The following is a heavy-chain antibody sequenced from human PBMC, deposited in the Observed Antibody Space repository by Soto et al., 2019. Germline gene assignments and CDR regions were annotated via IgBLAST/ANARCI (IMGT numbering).Heavy chain of an antibody. CDR1: AYPFTSFY. Sequence: QVQLVQSGAEVKKPGASVKISCKASAYPFTSFYIHWVRQAPGQGLEWIGMINPSGGSTTYAQKFQGSVTLTRDTSTNTVYMELTGLKYDDTAMYFCAREGTDYGDYDYWGQGTLVTVSS. D-gene: IGHD4-17*01. V-gene: IGHV1-46*01. J-gene: IGHJ4*02. CDR2: INPSGGST. CDR3: AREGTDYGDYDY.